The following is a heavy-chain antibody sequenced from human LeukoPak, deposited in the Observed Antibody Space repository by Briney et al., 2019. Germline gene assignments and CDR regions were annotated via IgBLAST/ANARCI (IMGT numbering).Heavy chain of an antibody. CDR3: ARDGRYRGYTYGFGDFYGMDV. D-gene: IGHD5-18*01. V-gene: IGHV1-18*01. J-gene: IGHJ6*02. CDR2: VSAYNGNT. CDR1: GSTFNTYG. Sequence: ASVKVSCQASGSTFNTYGISWVRQAPGQGLEWMGWVSAYNGNTNYAQNLQGRVTMTTDTATRIAYMELRSLTSDDTAVYYCARDGRYRGYTYGFGDFYGMDVWGQGTTVTVSS.